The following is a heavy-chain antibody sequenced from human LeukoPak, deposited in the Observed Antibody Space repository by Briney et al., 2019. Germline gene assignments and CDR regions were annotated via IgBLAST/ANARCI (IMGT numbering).Heavy chain of an antibody. CDR2: ISSSGRTI. J-gene: IGHJ4*02. CDR1: GFTFSSYE. Sequence: GGSLRLSCAASGFTFSSYEMNWVRQAPGKGLEWVSYISSSGRTIYYADSVKGRFTISRDNAKNSLYLQMNNLGAEDSAVYYCARESLSSGTPIDYWGQGTLVTVSS. V-gene: IGHV3-48*03. D-gene: IGHD5-12*01. CDR3: ARESLSSGTPIDY.